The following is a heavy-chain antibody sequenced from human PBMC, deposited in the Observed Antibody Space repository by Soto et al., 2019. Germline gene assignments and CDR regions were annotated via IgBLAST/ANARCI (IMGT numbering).Heavy chain of an antibody. V-gene: IGHV3-48*03. J-gene: IGHJ3*01. CDR3: ARDRGGDVGQFLFPDGFDL. CDR1: EFTFSSYE. Sequence: EEQLVESGGGLVQPGGSLRLSCAASEFTFSSYEMNWVRQAPGMGLEWISYIGGSGGTKYSADSVKGRVTISRDNAQNSLYLQMNGLRAEDTAVYYCARDRGGDVGQFLFPDGFDLWGQGTMVTVSS. CDR2: IGGSGGTK. D-gene: IGHD3-10*01.